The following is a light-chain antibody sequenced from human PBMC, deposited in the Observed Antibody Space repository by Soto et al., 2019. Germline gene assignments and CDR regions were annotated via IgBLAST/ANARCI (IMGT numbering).Light chain of an antibody. CDR1: QSLSTN. CDR3: QHYNNWPWT. Sequence: DIEMTQSPATLSVSPVERGNLSCRASQSLSTNLAWYQQKPGQAPRLLNYGASTRATGIPARFSGSGSGTEFTLTISSLQSEDFAVYYCQHYNNWPWTFGKGTKVDIK. V-gene: IGKV3-15*01. CDR2: GAS. J-gene: IGKJ1*01.